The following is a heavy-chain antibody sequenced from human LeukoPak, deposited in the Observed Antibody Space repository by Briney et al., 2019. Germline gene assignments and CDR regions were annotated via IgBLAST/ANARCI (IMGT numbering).Heavy chain of an antibody. D-gene: IGHD3-22*01. Sequence: PGGSLRLSCAASGFTFSSYSMNWVRQAPGKGLEWVSYISSSSSTIYYADSVKGRFTISRDNAKNSLYLQMNSLRAEDTAVYYCARTSPNYYDSSGYYPYWGQGTLVTVSS. CDR1: GFTFSSYS. CDR3: ARTSPNYYDSSGYYPY. CDR2: ISSSSSTI. J-gene: IGHJ4*02. V-gene: IGHV3-48*04.